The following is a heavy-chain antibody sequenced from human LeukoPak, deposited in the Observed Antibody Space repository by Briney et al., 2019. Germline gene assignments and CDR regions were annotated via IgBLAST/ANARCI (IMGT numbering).Heavy chain of an antibody. J-gene: IGHJ4*02. Sequence: GGSLRLSCAASGFTFSSYSMNWVRQAPGKGLEWVSSISSSSSYIYYADSVKGRFTISRDNAKNSLYLQMNSLRAEDTAVYYCARDPIHSGSNKAFDYWGQGTLVTVSS. CDR1: GFTFSSYS. V-gene: IGHV3-21*01. CDR2: ISSSSSYI. CDR3: ARDPIHSGSNKAFDY. D-gene: IGHD5-12*01.